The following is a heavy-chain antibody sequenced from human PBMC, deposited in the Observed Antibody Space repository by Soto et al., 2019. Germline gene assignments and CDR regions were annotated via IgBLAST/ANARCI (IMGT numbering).Heavy chain of an antibody. CDR3: ARGSGDYVVFDY. J-gene: IGHJ4*02. Sequence: SETLSLTCAVSGGSVSSGXYSWGWIXQRPGEGLEWVGYVYHGGSTYYNPSLKSRVTISVDRSKNQFSLKLGSLTAADTAVYYCARGSGDYVVFDYWGQGALLTVSS. V-gene: IGHV4-30-2*01. CDR1: GGSVSSGXYS. CDR2: VYHGGST. D-gene: IGHD4-17*01.